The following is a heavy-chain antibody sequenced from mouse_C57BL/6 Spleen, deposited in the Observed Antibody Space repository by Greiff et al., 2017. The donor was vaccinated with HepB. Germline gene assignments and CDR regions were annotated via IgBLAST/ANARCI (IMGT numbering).Heavy chain of an antibody. CDR2: IDPSDSYT. V-gene: IGHV1-69*01. J-gene: IGHJ2*01. CDR3: ARSPYYSNYEGFDY. CDR1: GYTFTSYW. D-gene: IGHD2-5*01. Sequence: QVQLQQPGAELVMPGASVKLSCKASGYTFTSYWMHWVKQRPGQGLEWIGEIDPSDSYTNYNQKFKGKSTLTVDKSSSTAYMQLSSLTSEDSAVYYCARSPYYSNYEGFDYWGQGTTLTVSS.